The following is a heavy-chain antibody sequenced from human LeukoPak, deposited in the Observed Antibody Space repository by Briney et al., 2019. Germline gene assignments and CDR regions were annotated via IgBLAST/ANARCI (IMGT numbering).Heavy chain of an antibody. D-gene: IGHD6-19*01. CDR2: ISYDGSNK. V-gene: IGHV3-30*18. CDR3: AKERRQNQWLFDY. CDR1: GFTFSSYG. J-gene: IGHJ4*02. Sequence: GGSLRLSCAASGFTFSSYGMHWVRQAPGKGLEWVAVISYDGSNKYYADSVKGRFTISRDNSKNTLYLQMNSLRAEDTAVYYCAKERRQNQWLFDYWGQGTLVTVSS.